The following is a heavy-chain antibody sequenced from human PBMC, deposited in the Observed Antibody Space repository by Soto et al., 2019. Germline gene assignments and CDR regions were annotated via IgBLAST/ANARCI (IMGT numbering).Heavy chain of an antibody. CDR2: IWYDGSNK. D-gene: IGHD5-12*01. J-gene: IGHJ4*02. V-gene: IGHV3-33*01. Sequence: QVQLVESGGGVVQPGRSLRLSCAASGFTFNSYGMHWVRQAPGKGLEWVAVIWYDGSNKYYADSVKGRFTISRDNSKNTLYLQMNSLRAEDTAVYYSASYSGYDLGYWGQGTLVTVSS. CDR1: GFTFNSYG. CDR3: ASYSGYDLGY.